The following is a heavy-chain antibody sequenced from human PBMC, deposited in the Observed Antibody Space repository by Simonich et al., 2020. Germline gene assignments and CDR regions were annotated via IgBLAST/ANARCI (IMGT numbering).Heavy chain of an antibody. J-gene: IGHJ5*02. CDR3: ARAYSSSWYNWFDP. Sequence: QVQLVESGGGVVQPGRSLRLSCAASGFTFSSYGMHWVRQAPGKGLGWGALIWYDGSNKYYADSVKGRFTISRDNSKNTLYLQMNSLRAEDTAVYYCARAYSSSWYNWFDPWGQGTLVTVSS. V-gene: IGHV3-33*01. D-gene: IGHD6-13*01. CDR1: GFTFSSYG. CDR2: IWYDGSNK.